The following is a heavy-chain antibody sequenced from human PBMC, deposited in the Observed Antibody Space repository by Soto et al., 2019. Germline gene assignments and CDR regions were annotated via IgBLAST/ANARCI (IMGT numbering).Heavy chain of an antibody. V-gene: IGHV4-34*01. CDR1: GGSFSGYY. CDR2: INHSGST. D-gene: IGHD1-26*01. Sequence: LSLTCPVYGGSFSGYYWSWIRQPPGKGLEWIGEINHSGSTNYNPSLKSRVTISVDTSKNQFSLKLSSVTAADTAVYYCARELYGLYYYYGTDVSGQGTTLTLSS. CDR3: ARELYGLYYYYGTDV. J-gene: IGHJ6*02.